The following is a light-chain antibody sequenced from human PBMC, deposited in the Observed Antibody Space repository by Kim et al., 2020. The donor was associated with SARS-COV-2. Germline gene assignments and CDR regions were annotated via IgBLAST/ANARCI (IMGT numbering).Light chain of an antibody. J-gene: IGKJ1*01. CDR2: AAA. CDR3: QKYNSALQT. V-gene: IGKV1-27*01. Sequence: ASVGARGTISCRASRGISNYLAWYQQKPGKVPKLLIYAAATLQSGVPSRFSGSGSGTDFTLTISSLQPEDVATYYCQKYNSALQTFGQGTKVEIK. CDR1: RGISNY.